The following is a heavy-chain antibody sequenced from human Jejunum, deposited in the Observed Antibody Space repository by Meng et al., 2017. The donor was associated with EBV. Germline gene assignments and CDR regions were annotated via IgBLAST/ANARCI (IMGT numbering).Heavy chain of an antibody. Sequence: QVQRVQAGAKVKKHGAPGNVSCKTSGYTFITNGISWVRQAPGQGLEWMGWISAYSGNTNYAQKFRGRVTMTTDTSTRTAYMELRSLRSDDTAVYYCARDRDMVQDYWGQGTLVTVSS. CDR3: ARDRDMVQDY. D-gene: IGHD4/OR15-4a*01. CDR1: GYTFITNG. J-gene: IGHJ4*02. CDR2: ISAYSGNT. V-gene: IGHV1-18*04.